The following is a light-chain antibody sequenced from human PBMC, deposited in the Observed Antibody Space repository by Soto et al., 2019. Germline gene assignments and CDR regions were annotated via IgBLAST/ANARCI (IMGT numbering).Light chain of an antibody. CDR2: DVS. CDR3: SSYTSSSNPYV. V-gene: IGLV2-14*01. Sequence: QSVLTQPASVSGSPGQSITISCTGTSSDVGGYNYVSWYQQHPGKAPKLMIYDVSNRPSGVSNRFSGSKSGNTASLTISGPQAEDEADYYCSSYTSSSNPYVFGTGTKVTV. J-gene: IGLJ1*01. CDR1: SSDVGGYNY.